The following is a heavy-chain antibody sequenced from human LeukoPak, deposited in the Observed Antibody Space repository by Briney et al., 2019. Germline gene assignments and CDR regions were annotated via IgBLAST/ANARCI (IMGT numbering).Heavy chain of an antibody. D-gene: IGHD2-2*02. Sequence: SETLSLTRTVSGGSISSYYWSWIRQPPGKGLEWIGYIYYSGSTNYNPSLKSRVTISVDTSKNQFSLKLSSVTAADTAVYYCARQYQLLHHYYYYYMDVWGKGTTVTISS. J-gene: IGHJ6*03. CDR1: GGSISSYY. V-gene: IGHV4-59*01. CDR3: ARQYQLLHHYYYYYMDV. CDR2: IYYSGST.